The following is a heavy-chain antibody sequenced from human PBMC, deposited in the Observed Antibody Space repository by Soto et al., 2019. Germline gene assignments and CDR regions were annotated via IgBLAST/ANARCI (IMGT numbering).Heavy chain of an antibody. D-gene: IGHD6-19*01. CDR1: GFTFSRCA. CDR3: AKHRAGSGQYFDY. V-gene: IGHV3-23*01. Sequence: EVQLLESGGGLVQPGGSLRLSCAASGFTFSRCAMSWVRQAPGKGLEWVSASSGSGNSTYYADSVKGRFTISRDNSKNPLYLQMNSLRAEDTAVYYCAKHRAGSGQYFDYWGQGTLVSVSS. J-gene: IGHJ4*02. CDR2: SSGSGNST.